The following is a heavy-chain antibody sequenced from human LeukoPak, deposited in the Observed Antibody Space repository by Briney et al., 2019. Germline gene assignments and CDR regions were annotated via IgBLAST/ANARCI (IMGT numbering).Heavy chain of an antibody. CDR1: GYTFTSYG. CDR2: ISAYNGNT. CDR3: ARALSPYCSNTSCYASGRPYYYYYGMDV. J-gene: IGHJ6*02. Sequence: ASVKVSRKASGYTFTSYGISWVRQAPGQGLEWMGWISAYNGNTNYAQKLQGRVTMTTDTSTSTAYMELRSLRSDDTAVYYCARALSPYCSNTSCYASGRPYYYYYGMDVWGQGTTVTVSS. D-gene: IGHD2-2*01. V-gene: IGHV1-18*01.